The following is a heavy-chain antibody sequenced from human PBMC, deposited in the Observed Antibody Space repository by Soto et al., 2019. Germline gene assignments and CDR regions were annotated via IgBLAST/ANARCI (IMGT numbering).Heavy chain of an antibody. CDR1: GYTFTSYA. V-gene: IGHV1-3*01. CDR3: ASGGDFRSTSCYLSTSFQH. CDR2: INAGNGNT. Sequence: ASVPRSSKASGYTFTSYAMHWVRQGPGQRLEWMGWINAGNGNTKSSQKFQGRATITRDTSASTAYIERRSLRSEHTSVDYYASGGDFRSTSCYLSTSFQHWGKGTLVPVSP. D-gene: IGHD2-2*01. J-gene: IGHJ1*01.